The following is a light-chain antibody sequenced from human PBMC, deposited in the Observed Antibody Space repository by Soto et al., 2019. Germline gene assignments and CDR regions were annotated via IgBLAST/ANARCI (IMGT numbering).Light chain of an antibody. CDR3: QQSYSTPIT. J-gene: IGKJ5*01. CDR2: AAS. Sequence: DIQMTQSPSSLSASVGDRVTITCQASQSINSYLNWYQQEPGKAPKFLIYAASSLQSGVPSRFSGSGSGTDFTLTISTLQPEDFATYYCQQSYSTPITFGQGTRMEIK. V-gene: IGKV1-39*01. CDR1: QSINSY.